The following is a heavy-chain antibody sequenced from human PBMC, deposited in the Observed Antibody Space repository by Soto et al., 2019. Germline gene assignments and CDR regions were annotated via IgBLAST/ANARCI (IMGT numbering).Heavy chain of an antibody. D-gene: IGHD2-2*01. CDR2: IIPIFGTA. V-gene: IGHV1-69*06. CDR3: ARVGCSSTSCYWDYYYYGMDV. Sequence: QVQLVQSGAEVKKPGSSVKVSCKASGGTFSSYAISWVRQAPGQGLEWMGGIIPIFGTANYAQKFQGRVTSTADKSTSTAYMELSSLRSEDTAVYYCARVGCSSTSCYWDYYYYGMDVWGQGTTVTVSS. J-gene: IGHJ6*02. CDR1: GGTFSSYA.